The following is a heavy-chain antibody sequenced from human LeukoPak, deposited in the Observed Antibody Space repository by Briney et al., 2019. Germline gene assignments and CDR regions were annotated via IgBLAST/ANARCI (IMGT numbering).Heavy chain of an antibody. J-gene: IGHJ6*02. Sequence: GESLKISCKGSGYSFTSYWIGWVRQMPGKGLEWVGIIYPGDSDTRYSPSFQGQVTISADKSISTAYLQWSSLKAPATAMYYCANHSIAALADYYYGMDVWGQGTTVTVSS. CDR3: ANHSIAALADYYYGMDV. CDR1: GYSFTSYW. V-gene: IGHV5-51*01. D-gene: IGHD6-6*01. CDR2: IYPGDSDT.